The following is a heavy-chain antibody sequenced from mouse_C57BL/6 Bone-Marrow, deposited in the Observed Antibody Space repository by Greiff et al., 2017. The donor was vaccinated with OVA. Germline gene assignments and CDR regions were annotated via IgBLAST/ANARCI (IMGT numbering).Heavy chain of an antibody. D-gene: IGHD1-1*01. CDR3: TREALRYPYYFDD. CDR2: IYPGNSDT. Sequence: EVQLQQSGTVLARPGASVKMSCKTSGYTFTSYWMHWVKQRPGQGLEWIGAIYPGNSDTSYNQKFKGKAKLTAVTSASTAYMELSSLKNEDSAVYYCTREALRYPYYFDDWGQGTTLTVSS. V-gene: IGHV1-5*01. J-gene: IGHJ2*01. CDR1: GYTFTSYW.